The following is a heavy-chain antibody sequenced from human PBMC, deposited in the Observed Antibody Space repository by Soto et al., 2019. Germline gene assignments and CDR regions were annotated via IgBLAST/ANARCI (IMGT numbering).Heavy chain of an antibody. CDR2: IIPIFGTA. CDR1: GCTFSRYA. V-gene: IGHV1-69*06. Sequence: QVQLVQSGAEVKKPGSSVKVSCKASGCTFSRYAIRWVRQAPGQGIEWMGGIIPIFGTANYAQKFQGRVTITADKSKSTAYMELSRLRSEDTAVYYCARGLRSYYDGAYFQHWGQGTLVTVSA. D-gene: IGHD1-26*01. CDR3: ARGLRSYYDGAYFQH. J-gene: IGHJ1*01.